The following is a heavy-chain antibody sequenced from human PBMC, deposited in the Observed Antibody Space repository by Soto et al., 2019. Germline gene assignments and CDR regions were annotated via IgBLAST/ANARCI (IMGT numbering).Heavy chain of an antibody. CDR1: GGTFSSYA. CDR3: ARDLRLYSSRGWAFDI. CDR2: SIPIFGTA. J-gene: IGHJ3*02. D-gene: IGHD6-13*01. Sequence: QVQLVQSGAEVQKPGSSVKVSCKASGGTFSSYAISWVRQAPGQGLEWMGGSIPIFGTANDAQKFQGRVTITADESTSTAYMELSSLRSEDTAVYYCARDLRLYSSRGWAFDIWGQGTMVTVSS. V-gene: IGHV1-69*01.